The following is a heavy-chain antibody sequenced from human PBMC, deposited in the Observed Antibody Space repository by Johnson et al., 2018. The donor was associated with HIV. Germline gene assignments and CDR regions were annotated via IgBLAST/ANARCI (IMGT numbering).Heavy chain of an antibody. CDR1: RFTFSSYA. D-gene: IGHD2-15*01. J-gene: IGHJ3*02. V-gene: IGHV3-30*04. CDR2: ISNDGGNK. CDR3: AREGPYWAFDI. Sequence: QVQLVESGGGVVQPGRSLRLSCAASRFTFSSYAMHWVRQAPGKGLEWVALISNDGGNKYYADSVKGRFTISRDNSKNTLYLQMNSLRAEDTAVYYCAREGPYWAFDIWGQGTMVTVSS.